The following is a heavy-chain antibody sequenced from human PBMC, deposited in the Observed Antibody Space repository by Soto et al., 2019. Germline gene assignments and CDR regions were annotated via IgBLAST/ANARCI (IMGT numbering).Heavy chain of an antibody. Sequence: LRLSCAASGFTFSSYAMSWVRQAPGKGLEWVSAISGSGGSTYYADSVKGRFTISRDNSKNTLYLQMNSLRAEDTAVYYCAKDTWKYSSGFALDYWGQGTLVTVYS. CDR1: GFTFSSYA. V-gene: IGHV3-23*01. CDR2: ISGSGGST. D-gene: IGHD6-25*01. CDR3: AKDTWKYSSGFALDY. J-gene: IGHJ4*02.